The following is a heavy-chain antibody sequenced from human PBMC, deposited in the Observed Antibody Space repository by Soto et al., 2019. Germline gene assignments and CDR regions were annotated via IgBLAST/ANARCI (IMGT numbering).Heavy chain of an antibody. Sequence: ASVKVSCKASGYTFTSYYMHWVRQAPGQGLEWMGIINPSGGSTSYAQKFQGRVTMTRDTSTSTVYMELSSLRSEDTAVYYCASTGQQLVGAFDIWGQGTMVTVSS. D-gene: IGHD6-13*01. CDR3: ASTGQQLVGAFDI. CDR1: GYTFTSYY. J-gene: IGHJ3*02. V-gene: IGHV1-46*03. CDR2: INPSGGST.